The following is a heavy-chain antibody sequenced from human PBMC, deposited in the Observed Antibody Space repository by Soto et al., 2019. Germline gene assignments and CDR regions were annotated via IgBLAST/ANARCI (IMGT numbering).Heavy chain of an antibody. D-gene: IGHD2-8*01. J-gene: IGHJ4*02. CDR2: ISYDGSNK. CDR1: GFTFSSYA. V-gene: IGHV3-30-3*01. CDR3: ARDKGLYCTNGVCYGPGDY. Sequence: QVQLVESGGGVVQPGRSLRLSCAASGFTFSSYAMHWVRQAPGKGLEWVAVISYDGSNKYYADSVKGRFTISRDNSKNTLYLQMNSLRAEDTAVYYCARDKGLYCTNGVCYGPGDYWGQGTLVTVSS.